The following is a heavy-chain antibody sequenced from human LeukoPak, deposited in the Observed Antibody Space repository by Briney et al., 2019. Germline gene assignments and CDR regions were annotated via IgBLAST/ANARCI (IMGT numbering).Heavy chain of an antibody. D-gene: IGHD3-22*01. CDR3: ARVREGVGYYYDTRHAFDI. CDR1: GGSISSANYY. J-gene: IGHJ3*02. CDR2: VYNSGST. V-gene: IGHV4-39*07. Sequence: PSETLSLTCTVSGGSISSANYYWGWIRQPSGKGLEWIGSVYNSGSTYYNPSLKSRVTISVDTSKNQFSLKLSSVTAADTAVYYCARVREGVGYYYDTRHAFDIWGQGTMVTVSS.